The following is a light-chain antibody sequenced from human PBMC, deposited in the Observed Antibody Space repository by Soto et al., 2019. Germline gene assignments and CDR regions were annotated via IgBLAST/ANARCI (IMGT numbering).Light chain of an antibody. CDR3: QQYNNWPWT. CDR2: GAS. J-gene: IGKJ1*01. V-gene: IGKV3-15*01. CDR1: QSVSSN. Sequence: EIVLTQSPSTLSLSPGERATLSCGASQSVSSNLAWYQHKHGEAPRLLIYGASARATGFPARFSASGYGTEFTLTISSLQSEDFAVYYCQQYNNWPWTFGQGTKVDIK.